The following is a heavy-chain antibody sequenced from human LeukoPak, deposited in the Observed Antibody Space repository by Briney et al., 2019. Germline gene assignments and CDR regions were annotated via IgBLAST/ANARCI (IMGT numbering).Heavy chain of an antibody. CDR1: GFTFSSYG. CDR3: AKDGAQQLVRYYFEY. CDR2: IWYDGSNK. V-gene: IGHV3-33*06. Sequence: GRSLRLSCAASGFTFSSYGMHWVRQAPGKGLEWVAVIWYDGSNKYYADSVKGRFTISRDNSKNTLYLQMNSLRAEDTAVYYCAKDGAQQLVRYYFEYWGQGTLVTVSS. D-gene: IGHD6-13*01. J-gene: IGHJ4*02.